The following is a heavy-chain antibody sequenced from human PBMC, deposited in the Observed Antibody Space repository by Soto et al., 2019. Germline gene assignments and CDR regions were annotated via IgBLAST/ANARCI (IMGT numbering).Heavy chain of an antibody. J-gene: IGHJ6*04. Sequence: EVQLLGSGGGLVQPGGSLKLSCAASGFTFSTYAISWVRQAPGKGLEWVSIISGSGDTAYYAGSVKGRFTVYRDNSMHTLDLQMNGLRAEDAAVYYRARGSSHVSSYYGVGVWGEGTSVTVAS. V-gene: IGHV3-23*01. CDR2: ISGSGDTA. CDR3: ARGSSHVSSYYGVGV. CDR1: GFTFSTYA.